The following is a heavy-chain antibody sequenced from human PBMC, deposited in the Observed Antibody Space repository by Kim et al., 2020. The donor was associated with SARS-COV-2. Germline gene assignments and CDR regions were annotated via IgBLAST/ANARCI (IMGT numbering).Heavy chain of an antibody. D-gene: IGHD6-19*01. V-gene: IGHV3-48*02. CDR2: ISSSSSTI. Sequence: GGSLRLSCAASGFTFSSYSMNWVRQAPGKGLEWVSYISSSSSTIYYADSVKGRFTISRDNAKNSLYLQMNSLRDEDTAVYYCARDRRSSGWYARHYWGQGTLVTVSS. CDR1: GFTFSSYS. CDR3: ARDRRSSGWYARHY. J-gene: IGHJ4*02.